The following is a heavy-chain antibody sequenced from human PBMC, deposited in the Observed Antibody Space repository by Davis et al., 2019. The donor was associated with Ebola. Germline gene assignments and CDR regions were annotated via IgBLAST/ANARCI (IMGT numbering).Heavy chain of an antibody. J-gene: IGHJ6*03. CDR3: ARVLDQTNLWSRNPKYHYYMDV. CDR2: IYSGGRT. CDR1: GFTFSTYA. Sequence: GGSLRLSCAASGFTFSTYAMSWVRQAPGKGLESVAIIYSGGRTFYADSVRGRVTISRDKSKNTLDLQMNGLRAEDTAVYYCARVLDQTNLWSRNPKYHYYMDVWGKGTTVTVS. V-gene: IGHV3-23*03. D-gene: IGHD3-3*01.